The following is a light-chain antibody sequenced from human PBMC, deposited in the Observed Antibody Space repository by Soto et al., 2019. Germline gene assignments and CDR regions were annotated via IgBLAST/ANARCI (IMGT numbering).Light chain of an antibody. J-gene: IGLJ1*01. CDR3: AAWDDSLNGLV. V-gene: IGLV1-44*01. Sequence: QLVLTQPPSASGTPGQRVTISCSGSSSNIGSNTVNWYQQLPGTAPKLLIYNNSQRPSGVPDRFSGSKSGTSASLAISGLQSEDEADYYCAAWDDSLNGLVFGTGTKLTVL. CDR2: NNS. CDR1: SSNIGSNT.